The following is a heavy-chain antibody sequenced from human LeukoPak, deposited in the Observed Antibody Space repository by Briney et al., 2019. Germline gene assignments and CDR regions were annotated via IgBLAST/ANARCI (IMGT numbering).Heavy chain of an antibody. CDR2: IDWDDDK. J-gene: IGHJ4*02. CDR1: GFSLSTRRRC. D-gene: IGHD6-13*01. Sequence: SGPALVKPPQTLTLTCTFSGFSLSTRRRCVSWIRQPPGKAREWLARIDWDDDKYYSTSLKTRLTISQDTSKNQVVLTMTDMDPVDTATYYCASAAAGNKFDYWGQGTLVTVS. CDR3: ASAAAGNKFDY. V-gene: IGHV2-70*11.